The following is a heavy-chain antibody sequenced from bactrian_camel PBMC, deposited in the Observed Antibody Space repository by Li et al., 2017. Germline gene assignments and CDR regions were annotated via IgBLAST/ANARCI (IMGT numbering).Heavy chain of an antibody. CDR1: GFRFSDSD. CDR2: ISSDGTT. D-gene: IGHD5*01. Sequence: HVQLVETGGGSVQAGGSLRLSCTASGFRFSDSDMAWYRLAPGNECELVSTISSDGTTYYLDSVKGRFTISRNHTQKSLYGQMDSLKAEDTAMYFCAARSEGTRLNYFRARDYLYWGQGTQVTVS. V-gene: IGHV3S55*01. J-gene: IGHJ4*01. CDR3: AARSEGTRLNYFRARDYLY.